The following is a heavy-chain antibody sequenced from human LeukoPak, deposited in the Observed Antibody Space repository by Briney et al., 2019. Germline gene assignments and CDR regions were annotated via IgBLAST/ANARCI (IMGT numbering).Heavy chain of an antibody. Sequence: PGGSLRLSCGASGFTSSTYSMSWVRQAPGKGLEWVAHIKQDRSEKYYVDSVKGRFTIARDNAKNSLYLQMNSLRAEDTAVYYCARDPSRGYNYGYGDYWGQGTLVIVSS. D-gene: IGHD5-18*01. V-gene: IGHV3-7*01. J-gene: IGHJ4*02. CDR1: GFTSSTYS. CDR2: IKQDRSEK. CDR3: ARDPSRGYNYGYGDY.